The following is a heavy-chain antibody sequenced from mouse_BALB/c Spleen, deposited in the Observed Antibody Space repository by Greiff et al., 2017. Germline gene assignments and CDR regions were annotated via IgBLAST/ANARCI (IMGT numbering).Heavy chain of an antibody. J-gene: IGHJ1*01. V-gene: IGHV2-2*02. Sequence: VQLQQSGPGLVQPSQSLSITCTVSGFSLTSYGVHWVRQSPGKGLEWLGVIWSGGSTDYNAAFISRLSISKDNSKSQVFFKMNSLQANDTAIYYCARGYYGSSSFDVWGAGTTVTVSS. CDR2: IWSGGST. D-gene: IGHD1-1*01. CDR1: GFSLTSYG. CDR3: ARGYYGSSSFDV.